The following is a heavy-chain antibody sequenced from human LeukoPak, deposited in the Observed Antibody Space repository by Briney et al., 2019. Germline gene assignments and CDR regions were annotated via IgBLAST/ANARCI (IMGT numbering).Heavy chain of an antibody. CDR2: ISSSSTYI. V-gene: IGHV3-21*01. CDR3: ARVMHWDTVMARGRGMDV. Sequence: GGSLRLSCVASGFPFRSFSMNWVRQAPGKGLEWVSSISSSSTYIYYADSVKGRFTISRDNAKNSLYLQMNSLRVEDTAVYYCARVMHWDTVMARGRGMDVWGQGTTVTVSS. D-gene: IGHD5-18*01. CDR1: GFPFRSFS. J-gene: IGHJ6*02.